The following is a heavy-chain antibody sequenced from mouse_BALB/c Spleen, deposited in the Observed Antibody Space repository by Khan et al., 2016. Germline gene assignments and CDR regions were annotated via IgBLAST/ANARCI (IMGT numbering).Heavy chain of an antibody. CDR1: GYTFTNYG. CDR2: INTYTGEP. V-gene: IGHV9-3-1*01. J-gene: IGHJ3*01. CDR3: ARGDGNGAY. Sequence: QIQLVQSGPELKKPGETVKISCKASGYTFTNYGMNWVKQAPGKGLKWMGWINTYTGEPTYADAFKGRFAFSLETSASTAYLQINNLKNEDTATYFCARGDGNGAYWGQGTLVTVSA. D-gene: IGHD2-1*01.